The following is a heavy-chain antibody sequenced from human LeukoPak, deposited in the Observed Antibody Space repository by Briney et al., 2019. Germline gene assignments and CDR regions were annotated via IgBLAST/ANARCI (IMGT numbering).Heavy chain of an antibody. D-gene: IGHD1-26*01. CDR3: VRVMLGSSKFFDL. CDR1: GFTFSHYY. J-gene: IGHJ2*01. Sequence: GGSLRLSCAGSGFTFSHYYIDWVHQAPGKGLEWVARIRNKANSYSIEYAASVKGRFTISRDDSKNSVYLQMNSLKSKDTADYYCVRVMLGSSKFFDLWGRGTLVTVSS. V-gene: IGHV3-72*01. CDR2: IRNKANSYSI.